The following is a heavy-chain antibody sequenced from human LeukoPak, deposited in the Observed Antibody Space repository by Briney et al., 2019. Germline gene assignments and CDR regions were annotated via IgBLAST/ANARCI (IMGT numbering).Heavy chain of an antibody. D-gene: IGHD5-12*01. CDR1: GFTFSSYG. CDR3: ARDIAVNFGFY. CDR2: IRYDGGNK. V-gene: IGHV3-30*02. J-gene: IGHJ4*02. Sequence: GGSLRLSCAASGFTFSSYGMHWVRQAPGKGLEWVAFIRYDGGNKYYADSVKGRFTISRDNSKNTLYLQMNSLRAEDTAVYYCARDIAVNFGFYWGQGTLVTVSS.